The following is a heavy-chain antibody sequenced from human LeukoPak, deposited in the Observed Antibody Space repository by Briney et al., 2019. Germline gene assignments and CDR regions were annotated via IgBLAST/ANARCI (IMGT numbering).Heavy chain of an antibody. Sequence: GGSLRLSCAASGFTFSSCAMTWVRQAPGQGLEWVAAISGSGDNTYYADSMKGRFTISRDNSKNTLYLQMYSPRVDDTAVYYCAKNDFWGGQGTLVTVSS. CDR1: GFTFSSCA. J-gene: IGHJ4*02. CDR2: ISGSGDNT. V-gene: IGHV3-23*01. D-gene: IGHD3-3*01. CDR3: AKNDFW.